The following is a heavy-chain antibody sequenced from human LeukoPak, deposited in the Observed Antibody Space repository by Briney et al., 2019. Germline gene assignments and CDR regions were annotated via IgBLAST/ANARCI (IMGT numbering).Heavy chain of an antibody. V-gene: IGHV3-30*18. CDR2: ISYDGSNK. D-gene: IGHD1-14*01. Sequence: PGGSLRLSSAASGFTFSSYGMHWVRQAPGKGLEWVAVISYDGSNKYYADSVKGRFTISRDNSKNTLFLEMNSLRAEDTAVYYCAKEYSVRNQFDYWGQGTLVAVSS. J-gene: IGHJ4*02. CDR3: AKEYSVRNQFDY. CDR1: GFTFSSYG.